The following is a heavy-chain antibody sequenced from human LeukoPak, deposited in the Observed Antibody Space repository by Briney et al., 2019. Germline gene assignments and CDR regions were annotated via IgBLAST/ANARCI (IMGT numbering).Heavy chain of an antibody. Sequence: GGSLRLSCAASGFTFSSYSMNWVRQAPGKGLEWVSYISSSSSTIYYADSVKGRFTISRDNAKNSLYLQMNSLRAEDTAVYYCARDRWPDAFDIWGQGTMVTVSS. V-gene: IGHV3-48*01. J-gene: IGHJ3*02. CDR1: GFTFSSYS. CDR3: ARDRWPDAFDI. CDR2: ISSSSSTI. D-gene: IGHD2-15*01.